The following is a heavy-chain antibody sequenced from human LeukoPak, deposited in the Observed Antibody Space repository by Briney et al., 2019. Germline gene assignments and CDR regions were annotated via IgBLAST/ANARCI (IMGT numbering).Heavy chain of an antibody. V-gene: IGHV1-24*01. Sequence: ASVKVSCKASGYTLNALSIHWVRQAPGKGLEWMGGLDPVDGETIYAQRFQGRVTRTEDTSTDTAYLDLRSLRSDDTAVYYCTTSRRFYYGSGTFQYWGQGTLLTVSS. J-gene: IGHJ1*01. CDR1: GYTLNALS. CDR3: TTSRRFYYGSGTFQY. CDR2: LDPVDGET. D-gene: IGHD3-10*01.